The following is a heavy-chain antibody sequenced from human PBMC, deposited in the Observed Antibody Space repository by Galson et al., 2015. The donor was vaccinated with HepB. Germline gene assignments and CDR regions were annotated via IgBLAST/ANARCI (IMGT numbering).Heavy chain of an antibody. CDR2: ISWDGGST. Sequence: SLRLSCAASGFTFDDYAMHWVRQAPGKGLEWVSLISWDGGSTYYADSVKGRFTISRDNSKNSLYLQMSSLRAEDTALYYCAKGGYDSSGQELDYWGQGTLVTVSS. D-gene: IGHD3-22*01. CDR3: AKGGYDSSGQELDY. CDR1: GFTFDDYA. V-gene: IGHV3-43D*03. J-gene: IGHJ4*02.